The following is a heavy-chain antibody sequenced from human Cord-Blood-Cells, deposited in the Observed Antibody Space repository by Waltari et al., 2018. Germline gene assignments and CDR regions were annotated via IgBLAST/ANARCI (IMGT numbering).Heavy chain of an antibody. J-gene: IGHJ4*02. CDR3: ARDRYCSSTSCYDY. CDR1: GFTFSSYS. V-gene: IGHV3-21*01. D-gene: IGHD2-2*01. CDR2: ISSSSSYI. Sequence: EVQLVASGGGLVKPGGSLRLSCAASGFTFSSYSMNWLRQAPGKGLEWVASISSSSSYINYADSVKGRFTISRDNAKNSLYLQMNSLRAEDTAVYYCARDRYCSSTSCYDYWGQGTLVTVSS.